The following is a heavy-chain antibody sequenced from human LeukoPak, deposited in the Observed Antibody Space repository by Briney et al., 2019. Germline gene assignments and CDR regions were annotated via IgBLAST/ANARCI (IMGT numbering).Heavy chain of an antibody. V-gene: IGHV3-21*01. Sequence: GGSLRLSCAASGFTFSSYSKNWVRQAPGKGLEWVSSISSSSSYIYYADSVKGRFTISRDNAKNSLYLQMNSLRAEDTAVYYCARDGETSGYDSGSFVYWGQGTLVTVSS. J-gene: IGHJ4*02. D-gene: IGHD5-12*01. CDR3: ARDGETSGYDSGSFVY. CDR2: ISSSSSYI. CDR1: GFTFSSYS.